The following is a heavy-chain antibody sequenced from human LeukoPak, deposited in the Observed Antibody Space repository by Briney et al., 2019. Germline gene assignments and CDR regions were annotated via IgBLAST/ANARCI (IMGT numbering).Heavy chain of an antibody. CDR2: INHSGST. J-gene: IGHJ4*02. CDR1: GGSFSDYY. Sequence: SETLSLTCAVYGGSFSDYYWSWIRQPPGKGLEWIGEINHSGSTNYNPSLKSRATISIDASKNQFSLKLNSVTAADTAVYYCARGNILTGYCFDYWGQGSLVTVSS. V-gene: IGHV4-34*01. D-gene: IGHD3-9*01. CDR3: ARGNILTGYCFDY.